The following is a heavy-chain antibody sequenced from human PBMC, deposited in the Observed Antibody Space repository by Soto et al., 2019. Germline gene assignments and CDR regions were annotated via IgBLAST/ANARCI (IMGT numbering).Heavy chain of an antibody. CDR3: ARASIVYDILTYFDY. CDR2: IYHSGST. J-gene: IGHJ4*02. V-gene: IGHV4-30-2*01. Sequence: QLQLQESGSGLVKPSQTLSLTCAVSGGSISSGGYAWSWIRQPPGKGLEWIGYIYHSGSTYYNPSLKSRVTISVDRSKSQFSLKLSSVTAADTAVYYCARASIVYDILTYFDYWGQGTLVTVSS. D-gene: IGHD3-9*01. CDR1: GGSISSGGYA.